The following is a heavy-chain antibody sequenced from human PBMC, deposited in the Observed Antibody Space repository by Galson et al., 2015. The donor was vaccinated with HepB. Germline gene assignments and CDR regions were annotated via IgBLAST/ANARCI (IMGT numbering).Heavy chain of an antibody. CDR1: GGTFSSYA. D-gene: IGHD2-2*02. CDR3: ARLGYCSSTSCYKAFDI. J-gene: IGHJ3*02. CDR2: IIPIFGTA. V-gene: IGHV1-69*06. Sequence: SVKVSCKASGGTFSSYAISWVRQAPGQGLEWMGGIIPIFGTANYAQKFQGRVTITADKSTSTAYMELSSLRSEDTAVYYCARLGYCSSTSCYKAFDIWGQGTMVTVSS.